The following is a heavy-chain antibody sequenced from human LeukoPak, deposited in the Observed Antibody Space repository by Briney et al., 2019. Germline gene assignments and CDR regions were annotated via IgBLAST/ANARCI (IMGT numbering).Heavy chain of an antibody. V-gene: IGHV3-33*01. D-gene: IGHD2-21*01. CDR2: TWYDGRNN. CDR3: AREVAPLYFHYCMDV. J-gene: IGHJ6*01. Sequence: PGKSLRLSCAASGFTFSSYGLHWVRQAPGKGLEWVAVTWYDGRNNYYAASVKGRFTIPRDDSKTTVYLLMNSLRADDTAVYYCAREVAPLYFHYCMDVWGEGTTVTVSS. CDR1: GFTFSSYG.